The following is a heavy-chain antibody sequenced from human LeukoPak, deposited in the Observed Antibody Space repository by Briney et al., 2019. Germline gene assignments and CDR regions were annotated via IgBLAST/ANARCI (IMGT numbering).Heavy chain of an antibody. CDR3: AREKRFLEWLVDY. Sequence: GGSLRLSCAASGFTFSDYYMSWIRQAPGKGLEWVSYISSSGSTIYYADSVKGRFTISRDNAKNSLYLQMNSLRAEDTAVYYCAREKRFLEWLVDYWGQGTLVTVSS. V-gene: IGHV3-11*04. D-gene: IGHD3-3*01. CDR1: GFTFSDYY. J-gene: IGHJ4*02. CDR2: ISSSGSTI.